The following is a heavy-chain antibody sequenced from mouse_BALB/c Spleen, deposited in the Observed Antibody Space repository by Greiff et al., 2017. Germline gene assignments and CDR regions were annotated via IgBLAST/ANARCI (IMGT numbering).Heavy chain of an antibody. Sequence: QVQLKESGAELMKPGASVKISCKATGYTFSSYWIAWVKQRPGHGLEWIGEILPGSGSTNYNEKFKGKATFTADTSSNTAYMQLSSLTSEDSAVYYCARDSTMITTISLAMDYWGQGTSVTVSS. CDR3: ARDSTMITTISLAMDY. J-gene: IGHJ4*01. D-gene: IGHD2-4*01. V-gene: IGHV1-9*01. CDR1: GYTFSSYW. CDR2: ILPGSGST.